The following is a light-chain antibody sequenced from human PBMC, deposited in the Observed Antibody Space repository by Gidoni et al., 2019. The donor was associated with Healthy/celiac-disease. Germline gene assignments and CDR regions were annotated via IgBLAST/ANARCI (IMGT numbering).Light chain of an antibody. CDR3: QQRSNWLT. CDR1: QSVSSY. J-gene: IGKJ4*01. V-gene: IGKV3-11*01. Sequence: EIVLTQSPATLSLSPGERATLSCRASQSVSSYLAWYQQKPGQAPRLLIYDASNRATGIPARCSGSGAGTDFTLTISSLEPEDFAVYYGQQRSNWLTFGGGTKVEIK. CDR2: DAS.